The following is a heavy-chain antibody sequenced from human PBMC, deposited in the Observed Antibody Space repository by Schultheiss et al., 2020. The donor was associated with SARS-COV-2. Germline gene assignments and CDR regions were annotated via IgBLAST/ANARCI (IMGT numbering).Heavy chain of an antibody. J-gene: IGHJ6*04. Sequence: GGSLRLSCAASGFTFSLYAMHWVRQAPGKGLEWVAVISYDGSNKYYADSVKGRFTISRDNAKNSLYLQMNSLRAEDTAVYYCARSLWTAAVWGKGTTVTVSS. CDR1: GFTFSLYA. CDR3: ARSLWTAAV. D-gene: IGHD3/OR15-3a*01. V-gene: IGHV3-30*04. CDR2: ISYDGSNK.